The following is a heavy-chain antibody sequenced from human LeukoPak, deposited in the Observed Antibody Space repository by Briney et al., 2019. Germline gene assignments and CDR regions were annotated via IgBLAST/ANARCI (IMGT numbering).Heavy chain of an antibody. Sequence: ASVKVSCKASDYTFTSYDISWVRQAPGQGLEWMGGISDYNGNTNYAQKLQGRVTMTTDTSTSTAYMELRSLRSDDTAVYYCARDPPHYYDSSGYYSDWFDSWGQGTLVTVSS. V-gene: IGHV1-18*01. D-gene: IGHD3-22*01. J-gene: IGHJ5*01. CDR3: ARDPPHYYDSSGYYSDWFDS. CDR1: DYTFTSYD. CDR2: ISDYNGNT.